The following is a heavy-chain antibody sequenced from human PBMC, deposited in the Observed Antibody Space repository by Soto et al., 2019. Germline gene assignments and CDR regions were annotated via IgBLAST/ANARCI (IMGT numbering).Heavy chain of an antibody. J-gene: IGHJ5*02. CDR1: GFTFNTYG. D-gene: IGHD3-10*01. Sequence: GGSLRLSCAASGFTFNTYGMNWVRQAPGKGLEWVSYISSISRTIYYADSVKGRFTVSRDNVKNSLYLQMNSLRDDDTAVYYCARDEPGVTLFKWFDPWGQGTLVTVSS. V-gene: IGHV3-48*02. CDR2: ISSISRTI. CDR3: ARDEPGVTLFKWFDP.